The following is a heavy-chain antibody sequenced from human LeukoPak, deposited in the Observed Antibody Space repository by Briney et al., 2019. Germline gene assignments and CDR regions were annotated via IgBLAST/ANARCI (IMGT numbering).Heavy chain of an antibody. D-gene: IGHD1-14*01. CDR1: GLTFSNAW. J-gene: IGHJ5*02. Sequence: GGSLTLSCVASGLTFSNAWMSWVRQAPGKGLEWVANIKQDGSEKYYVDSVKGRFTISRDNAKNSLYLQMNSLRAEDTAVYYCARVLFSPGWFDPWGQGTLVTVSS. CDR2: IKQDGSEK. V-gene: IGHV3-7*01. CDR3: ARVLFSPGWFDP.